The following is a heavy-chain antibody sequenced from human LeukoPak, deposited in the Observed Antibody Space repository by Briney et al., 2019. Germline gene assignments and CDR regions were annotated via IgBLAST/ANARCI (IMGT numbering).Heavy chain of an antibody. J-gene: IGHJ4*02. V-gene: IGHV3-30*18. Sequence: GGSLRLSCAASGFTFSSYGMHWVRQAPAKGLEWVAVISYDGRNKYYADSVKGRFTISRDNSKNTLYLQMNSLRAEDTAVYYGGKGHDYGDYDQQIGRYWGQGTLVTVSS. D-gene: IGHD4-17*01. CDR2: ISYDGRNK. CDR3: GKGHDYGDYDQQIGRY. CDR1: GFTFSSYG.